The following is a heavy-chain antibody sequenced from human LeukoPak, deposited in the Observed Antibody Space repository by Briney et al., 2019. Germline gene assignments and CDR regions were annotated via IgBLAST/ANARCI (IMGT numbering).Heavy chain of an antibody. CDR1: GGSFSGYY. CDR2: INHSGST. D-gene: IGHD3-10*01. Sequence: SETLSLTCAVSGGSFSGYYWSWIRQPPAQGPEWTGEINHSGSTNYNPSLKSRVTRSVDTSKNQFSLKLSSVTAADTAVYYCASLFTDYYGSGSYAYWGQGTLVTVSS. V-gene: IGHV4-34*01. CDR3: ASLFTDYYGSGSYAY. J-gene: IGHJ4*02.